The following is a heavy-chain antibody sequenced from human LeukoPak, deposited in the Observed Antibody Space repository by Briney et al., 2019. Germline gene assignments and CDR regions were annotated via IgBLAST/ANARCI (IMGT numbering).Heavy chain of an antibody. Sequence: GGSLRLSCAASGFTFSNAWMNWVRQAPGKGLEWVGRIKSKTDGGTTDYAAPVKGRFTISRDDSKNTLYLQMNSLKTEDTAVYYCTTDSSSSGYFPGEYYYYGMDVWAKGPRSPSP. CDR1: GFTFSNAW. CDR2: IKSKTDGGTT. V-gene: IGHV3-15*07. D-gene: IGHD6-13*01. CDR3: TTDSSSSGYFPGEYYYYGMDV. J-gene: IGHJ6*02.